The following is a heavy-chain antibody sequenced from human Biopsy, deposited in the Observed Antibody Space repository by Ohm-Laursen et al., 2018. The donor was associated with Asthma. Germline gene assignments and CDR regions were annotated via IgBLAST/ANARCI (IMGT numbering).Heavy chain of an antibody. CDR3: VHTLVGLKAFDF. D-gene: IGHD1-26*01. CDR2: IYWDDDK. V-gene: IGHV2-5*02. CDR1: GFSLSTSGGG. Sequence: TQTLTLTCTFSGFSLSTSGGGVGWIRQPPGKALEWLGNIYWDDDKRYSPSLQSRLTITRDTPKDQVVLTMANMGPVDTGTYYCVHTLVGLKAFDFWGQGTLVTVSS. J-gene: IGHJ4*02.